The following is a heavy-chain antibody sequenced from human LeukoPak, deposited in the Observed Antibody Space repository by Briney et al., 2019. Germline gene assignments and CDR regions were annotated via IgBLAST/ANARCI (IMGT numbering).Heavy chain of an antibody. CDR3: ARRDGYCSGGNCYWTYWYFDL. J-gene: IGHJ2*01. Sequence: GESLKISCKASGYSFTNYWIGWVRQMPGKGLEWMGIIHPDDSDTRYSPSFQGQVTISADKSISTAYLQWSSLKASDTAMYFCARRDGYCSGGNCYWTYWYFDLWGRGTLVTVSS. CDR2: IHPDDSDT. V-gene: IGHV5-51*01. D-gene: IGHD2-15*01. CDR1: GYSFTNYW.